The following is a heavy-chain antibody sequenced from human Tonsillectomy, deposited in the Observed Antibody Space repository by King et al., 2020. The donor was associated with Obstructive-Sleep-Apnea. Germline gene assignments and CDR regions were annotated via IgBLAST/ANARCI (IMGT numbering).Heavy chain of an antibody. CDR2: VSYTGST. Sequence: QLQESGPGVVKPSETLSLSCTVSGASISSDSYYWSWIRQPPGKGLELIGSVSYTGSTYSNPSLKSRVIISVDTSKNQFSLRLTSVTAADTAVYYCARWYNGAYWDWGQGTLVTVSS. CDR1: GASISSDSYY. D-gene: IGHD1-26*01. CDR3: ARWYNGAYWD. V-gene: IGHV4-39*01. J-gene: IGHJ4*02.